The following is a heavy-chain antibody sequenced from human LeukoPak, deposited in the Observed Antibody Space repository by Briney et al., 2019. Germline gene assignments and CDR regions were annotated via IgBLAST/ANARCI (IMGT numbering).Heavy chain of an antibody. CDR3: TKELRYSGSYPAIDY. CDR1: GFTFSSYG. J-gene: IGHJ4*02. Sequence: GGSLRLSCAASGFTFSSYGMHWVRQAPGKGLEWVAFIRYDGSNKYYADSVKGRFTISRDNSKNTLYLQMNSLRAEDTAVYYCTKELRYSGSYPAIDYWGQGTLVTVSS. D-gene: IGHD1-26*01. CDR2: IRYDGSNK. V-gene: IGHV3-30*02.